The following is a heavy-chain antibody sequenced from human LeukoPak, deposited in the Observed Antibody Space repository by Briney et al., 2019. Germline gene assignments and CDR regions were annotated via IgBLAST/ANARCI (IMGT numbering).Heavy chain of an antibody. V-gene: IGHV3-21*01. CDR3: ARAEASVTTEYYFDY. D-gene: IGHD4-17*01. J-gene: IGHJ4*02. Sequence: GGSLRLSCAASGFTFTSYSMNWVRQAPGKGLEWVSSISSSSSYIYYADSVKGRFTISRDNAKNSLYLQMNSLGAEDTAVYYCARAEASVTTEYYFDYWGQGTLVTVSS. CDR2: ISSSSSYI. CDR1: GFTFTSYS.